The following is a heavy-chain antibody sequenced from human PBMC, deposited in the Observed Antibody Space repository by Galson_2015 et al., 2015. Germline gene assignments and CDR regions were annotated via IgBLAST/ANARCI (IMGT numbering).Heavy chain of an antibody. CDR3: ARRLRAMTGVYYFDY. CDR2: INYSGST. V-gene: IGHV4-39*01. CDR1: GGSIGSTSYY. J-gene: IGHJ4*02. D-gene: IGHD3-9*01. Sequence: SETLSLTCTVSGGSIGSTSYYWNWIRQPPGKGLEWIGSINYSGSTYYNPSLESRGTISVDTTRNQFSLKLNSVTAGDTAVYYCARRLRAMTGVYYFDYWGQGTLVTVSS.